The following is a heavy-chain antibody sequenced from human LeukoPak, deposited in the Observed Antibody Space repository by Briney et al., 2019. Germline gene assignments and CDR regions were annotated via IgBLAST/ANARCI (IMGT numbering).Heavy chain of an antibody. CDR2: IHSGGTA. CDR3: ARGGLGGEALEV. D-gene: IGHD3-10*01. CDR1: GFTVSGHY. J-gene: IGHJ3*01. V-gene: IGHV3-66*02. Sequence: GGSLRLSCAASGFTVSGHYMSWVRQAPGKGLEWVSVIHSGGTAYYADSVKGRFTISRDNSKNTLFPQLNSLRPEDTALYYCARGGLGGEALEVWGQGTMVTVSS.